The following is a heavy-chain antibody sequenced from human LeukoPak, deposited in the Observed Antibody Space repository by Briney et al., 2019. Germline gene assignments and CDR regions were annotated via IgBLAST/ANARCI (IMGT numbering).Heavy chain of an antibody. CDR2: IRYDGSNK. CDR1: GFTFSSYG. CDR3: ARGGKRALAGTRRPQYFQH. Sequence: GGSLRLSCAASGFTFSSYGIHWVRQAPGKGLEWVAFIRYDGSNKYYADSVKGRFTISRDNSKNTLYLQMNSLRAEDSAVYYCARGGKRALAGTRRPQYFQHWGQGTLVTVSS. D-gene: IGHD6-19*01. V-gene: IGHV3-30*02. J-gene: IGHJ1*01.